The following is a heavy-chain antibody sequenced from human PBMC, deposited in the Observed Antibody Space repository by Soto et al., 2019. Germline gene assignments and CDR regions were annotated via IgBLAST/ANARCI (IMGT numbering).Heavy chain of an antibody. Sequence: QVQLVESGGGVVQPGRSLRLSCAASGFTFSSYAMHWVRQAPGKGLEWVAVISYDGSNKYYADSVKGRFTISRDNSKNTLYLQMNSLRAEDTAVYYCARDRIAAAGTYYYDGMDVWGQGTTVTVSS. CDR2: ISYDGSNK. CDR1: GFTFSSYA. V-gene: IGHV3-30-3*01. J-gene: IGHJ6*02. CDR3: ARDRIAAAGTYYYDGMDV. D-gene: IGHD6-13*01.